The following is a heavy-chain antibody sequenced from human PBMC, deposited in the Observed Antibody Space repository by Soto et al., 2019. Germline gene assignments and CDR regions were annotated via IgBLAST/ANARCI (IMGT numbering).Heavy chain of an antibody. J-gene: IGHJ6*02. CDR2: ISGSGGST. CDR1: GFTFSSYA. Sequence: GGSLRLSCAASGFTFSSYAMSWVRQAPGKGLEWVSAISGSGGSTYYADSVKGRFTISRDNSKNTLYLQMNSLRAEDTAVYYCGKAADFDFWSGYYAGGNYYYGMGVWGQGTTVTVSS. CDR3: GKAADFDFWSGYYAGGNYYYGMGV. V-gene: IGHV3-23*01. D-gene: IGHD3-3*01.